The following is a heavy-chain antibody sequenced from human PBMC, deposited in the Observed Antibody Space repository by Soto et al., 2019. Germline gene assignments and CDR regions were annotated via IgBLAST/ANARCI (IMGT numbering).Heavy chain of an antibody. D-gene: IGHD6-19*01. V-gene: IGHV6-1*01. CDR1: GDSVSSNSAA. Sequence: SQTLSLTCAISGDSVSSNSAAWNWIRQSPSRGLEWLGRTYYRSKWYNDYAVSVKSRITINPDTSKNQFSLQLNSVTPEDTAVYYCARDTYSSGSHYYYGMDVWGQGTTVTVSS. CDR3: ARDTYSSGSHYYYGMDV. CDR2: TYYRSKWYN. J-gene: IGHJ6*02.